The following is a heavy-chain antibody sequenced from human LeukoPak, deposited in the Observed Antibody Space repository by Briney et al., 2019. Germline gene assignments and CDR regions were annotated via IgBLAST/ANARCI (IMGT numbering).Heavy chain of an antibody. J-gene: IGHJ6*03. CDR1: GGSFSGYY. CDR2: INHSGST. D-gene: IGHD2-2*02. Sequence: PSETLSLTCAVYGGSFSGYYWSWIHQPPGKGLEWIGEINHSGSTNYNPSLKSRVTISVDTSKNQFSLKLSSVTAADTAVYYCARATNYCSSTSCYMDYYYYMDVWGKGTTVTVSS. V-gene: IGHV4-34*01. CDR3: ARATNYCSSTSCYMDYYYYMDV.